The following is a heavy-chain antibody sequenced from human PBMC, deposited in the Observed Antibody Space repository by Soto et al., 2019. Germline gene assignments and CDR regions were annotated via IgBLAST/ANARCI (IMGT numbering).Heavy chain of an antibody. CDR2: INHSGST. Sequence: SETLSLTCAVYGGSFSGYYWSWIRQPPGKGLEWIGEINHSGSTNYNPSLKSRVTISVDTSKNQFSLKLSSVTAADTAVYYCARGRGYCSGGSCFGGSGDEYYFDYWGQGTLVTVSS. CDR3: ARGRGYCSGGSCFGGSGDEYYFDY. J-gene: IGHJ4*02. CDR1: GGSFSGYY. D-gene: IGHD2-15*01. V-gene: IGHV4-34*01.